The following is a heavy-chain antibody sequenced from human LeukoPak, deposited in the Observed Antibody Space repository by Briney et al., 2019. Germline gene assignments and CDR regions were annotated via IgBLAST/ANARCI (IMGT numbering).Heavy chain of an antibody. D-gene: IGHD3-10*01. V-gene: IGHV1-69*08. CDR2: ITPVIEAA. CDR3: ARVNLRGSNYNWFDP. CDR1: GGTFLSHT. J-gene: IGHJ5*02. Sequence: SVKVSCKTSGGTFLSHTFSWVRQAPGQGLEWMGKITPVIEAANYAQTFQGRVSIYADKSTTTVYMDLSGLRPDDTAVYYCARVNLRGSNYNWFDPWGQGTRVTVSS.